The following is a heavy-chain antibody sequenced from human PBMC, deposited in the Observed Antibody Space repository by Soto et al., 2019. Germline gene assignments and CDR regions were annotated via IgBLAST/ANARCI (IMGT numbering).Heavy chain of an antibody. Sequence: GGSLRLSCAASGFTFSSYAMHWVRQAPGKGLEYVSAISSNGGSTYYANSVKGRFTISRDNSKNTLYLQMGSLRAEDMAVYYCAREVGHSSGYRKLDYWGQGTLVTVSS. J-gene: IGHJ4*02. D-gene: IGHD6-19*01. CDR1: GFTFSSYA. CDR3: AREVGHSSGYRKLDY. V-gene: IGHV3-64*01. CDR2: ISSNGGST.